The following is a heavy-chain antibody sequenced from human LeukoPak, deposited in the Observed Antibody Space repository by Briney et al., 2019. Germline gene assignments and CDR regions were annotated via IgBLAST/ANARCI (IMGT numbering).Heavy chain of an antibody. Sequence: SETLSLTCTVSGGSISSYYWSWIRQPPGKGLEWIGYIYYSGSTNYNPSLKSRVTISVRTSKNQFSLKLSSVTAADTAVYYCARDLPVTGPWGQGTLVTVSS. D-gene: IGHD1-20*01. CDR2: IYYSGST. J-gene: IGHJ5*02. CDR3: ARDLPVTGP. V-gene: IGHV4-59*01. CDR1: GGSISSYY.